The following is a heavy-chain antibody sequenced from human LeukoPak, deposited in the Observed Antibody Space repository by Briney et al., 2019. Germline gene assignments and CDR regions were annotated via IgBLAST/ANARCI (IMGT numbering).Heavy chain of an antibody. CDR1: GDSISSYY. Sequence: SETLSLTCTVSGDSISSYYWSWIRQPPGKGLEWIGYIYYSGSTNYNPSLKSRVTISVDTSKNQFSLKLSSVTAADTAVYYCASQIPYYYDSSGYNFQHWGQGTLVTVSS. D-gene: IGHD3-22*01. CDR2: IYYSGST. J-gene: IGHJ1*01. CDR3: ASQIPYYYDSSGYNFQH. V-gene: IGHV4-59*01.